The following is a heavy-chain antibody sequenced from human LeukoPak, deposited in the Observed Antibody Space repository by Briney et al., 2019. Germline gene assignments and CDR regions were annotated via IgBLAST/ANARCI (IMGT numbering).Heavy chain of an antibody. CDR3: ARGSRKQWLGIYYYGMDV. V-gene: IGHV1-69*01. CDR2: IIPIFGTA. Sequence: SVKVSCKASGGTFSSYAISWVRQAPGQGLEWMGGIIPIFGTANYAQKFQGRVTITADESTSTAYMELGSLRSEDTAVYYCARGSRKQWLGIYYYGMDVWGQGTTVTVSS. D-gene: IGHD6-19*01. CDR1: GGTFSSYA. J-gene: IGHJ6*02.